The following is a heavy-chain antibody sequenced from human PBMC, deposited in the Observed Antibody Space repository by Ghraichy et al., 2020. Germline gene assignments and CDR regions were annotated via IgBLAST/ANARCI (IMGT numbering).Heavy chain of an antibody. V-gene: IGHV4-4*08. J-gene: IGHJ1*01. D-gene: IGHD2/OR15-2a*01. CDR2: ISSSGST. Sequence: SETLSLTCTVSGGSINNYYWNWIRQSPGKGLEWIGHISSSGSTSYNPSLKSRVITSLDTSKNQPSLRLTSVTAADTAAYYFARGTTSTSWWFQHWGQGTLVTVSS. CDR3: ARGTTSTSWWFQH. CDR1: GGSINNYY.